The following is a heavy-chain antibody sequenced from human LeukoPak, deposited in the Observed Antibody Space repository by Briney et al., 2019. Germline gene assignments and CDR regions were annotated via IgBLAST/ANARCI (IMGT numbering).Heavy chain of an antibody. V-gene: IGHV4-59*08. J-gene: IGHJ5*02. CDR3: ARAYSSAWYWNWFDP. Sequence: SETLSLTCTVSGGSISSYYWSWIRQPPGKGLEWIGYIYYSGSTYYNPSLKSRGTISIDTSKNQFSLKLSSVTAADTAVYYCARAYSSAWYWNWFDPWGQGTLVTVSS. CDR1: GGSISSYY. D-gene: IGHD6-19*01. CDR2: IYYSGST.